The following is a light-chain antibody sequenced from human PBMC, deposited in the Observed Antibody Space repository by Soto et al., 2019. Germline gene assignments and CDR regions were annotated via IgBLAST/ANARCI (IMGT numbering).Light chain of an antibody. CDR2: DVS. V-gene: IGKV3-11*01. CDR1: QSVSES. Sequence: IVLTQPPATLSLSPGERANLSCRASQSVSESLAWYQQKPGQAPRLLIYDVSYRATGIPVRFSGSGSGTDFTLTISSLEPEDFAVYYCQQRSDWLPITFGQGTRLEIK. CDR3: QQRSDWLPIT. J-gene: IGKJ5*01.